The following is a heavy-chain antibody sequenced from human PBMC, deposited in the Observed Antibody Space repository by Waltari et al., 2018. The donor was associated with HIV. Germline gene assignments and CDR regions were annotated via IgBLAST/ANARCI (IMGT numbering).Heavy chain of an antibody. J-gene: IGHJ6*02. CDR2: LYSGGDT. D-gene: IGHD2-21*02. CDR1: GVSVSGTY. Sequence: EGQLEESGGGLFQPGGSLRLSCVVSGVSVSGTYLNWVRQAAGKGLEWVSVLYSGGDTKYADSVRGRFTVSRDDSKNMVVLQMKSLRVEDSAIYYCARGDWHPNFGMDVWGPGTTVTVSS. V-gene: IGHV3-53*01. CDR3: ARGDWHPNFGMDV.